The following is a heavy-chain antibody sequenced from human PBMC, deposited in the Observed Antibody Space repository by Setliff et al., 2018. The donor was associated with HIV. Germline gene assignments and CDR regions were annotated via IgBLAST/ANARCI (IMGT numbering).Heavy chain of an antibody. V-gene: IGHV1-8*02. CDR1: GYTFTGYY. CDR3: ATDPSGNSYGYYFDL. J-gene: IGHJ4*02. CDR2: INPNSGNT. D-gene: IGHD5-18*01. Sequence: ASVKASCKASGYTFTGYYMHWVRQAPGQGLQWMGWINPNSGNTGYAQKFQGRVTMTRNTSISTAYMELSNLGSEDTAVYYCATDPSGNSYGYYFDLWGQGVLVTVSS.